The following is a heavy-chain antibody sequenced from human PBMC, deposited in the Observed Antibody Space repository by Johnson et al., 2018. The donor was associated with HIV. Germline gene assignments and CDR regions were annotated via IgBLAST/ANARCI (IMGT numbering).Heavy chain of an antibody. J-gene: IGHJ3*02. V-gene: IGHV3-20*04. CDR3: AREGVGTTSDDAFDI. CDR1: GFTLDDYA. D-gene: IGHD1-26*01. Sequence: VQLMESGGGVVQPGRSLRLSCAASGFTLDDYAMHWVRQAPGKGLEWVSGINWNGGSTGYADSVKGRFTISRDNDKNYLYLQMNSLRAEDTALYYCAREGVGTTSDDAFDIWGQGTMVTVSS. CDR2: INWNGGST.